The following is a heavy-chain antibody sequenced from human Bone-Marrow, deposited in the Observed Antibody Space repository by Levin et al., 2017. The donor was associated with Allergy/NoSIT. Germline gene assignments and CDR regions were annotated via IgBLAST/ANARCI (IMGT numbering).Heavy chain of an antibody. CDR3: ARVAIERYSSGWYPLSV. V-gene: IGHV3-33*01. CDR2: IWYDGSNK. CDR1: GFTFSSYG. J-gene: IGHJ6*02. Sequence: GGSLRLSCAASGFTFSSYGMHWVRQAPGKGLEWVAVIWYDGSNKYYADSVKGRFTISRDNSKNTLYLQMNSLRAEDTAVYYCARVAIERYSSGWYPLSVWGQGTTVTVSS. D-gene: IGHD6-19*01.